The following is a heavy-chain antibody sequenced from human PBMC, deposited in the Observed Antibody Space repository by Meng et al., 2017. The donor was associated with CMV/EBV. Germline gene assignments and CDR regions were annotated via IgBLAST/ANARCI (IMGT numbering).Heavy chain of an antibody. V-gene: IGHV4-34*01. D-gene: IGHD6-19*01. CDR1: GGSFSGYY. J-gene: IGHJ4*02. Sequence: GSLSLTCAVYGGSFSGYYWSWIRQPPGKGLEWIGEINHSGSTNYNPSLKSRVTISVDTSKNQFSLKLSSVTAADTAVYYCARGAGSDYWGQGTLVTVSS. CDR2: INHSGST. CDR3: ARGAGSDY.